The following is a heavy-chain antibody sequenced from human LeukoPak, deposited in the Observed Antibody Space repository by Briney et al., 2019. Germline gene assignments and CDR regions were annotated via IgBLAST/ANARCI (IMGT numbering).Heavy chain of an antibody. CDR2: INPNSGGT. J-gene: IGHJ5*02. CDR1: GYTFTGYY. Sequence: ASVKVSCKASGYTFTGYYMHWVRQAPGQGLEWMGRINPNSGGTNYAQKFQGRVTMTRDTSISTAYMELSRLRSDDTAVYYCARDLGSSSWFDPWGQGTLVTVSS. V-gene: IGHV1-2*06. CDR3: ARDLGSSSWFDP. D-gene: IGHD6-13*01.